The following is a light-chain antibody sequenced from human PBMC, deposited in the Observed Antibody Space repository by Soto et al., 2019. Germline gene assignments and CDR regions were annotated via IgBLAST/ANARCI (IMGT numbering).Light chain of an antibody. J-gene: IGLJ2*01. CDR1: SSNIGAGYD. CDR2: CNS. V-gene: IGLV1-40*01. Sequence: QSVLTQPPSVSGAPGQRVTISCTGSSSNIGAGYDVHWYQPLPGTAPKLLIYCNSNRPSGVPDRFSGSKSGTSASLAITGLQAEDESDYYCQSYDSSLSGYVVFGGGTKRTVL. CDR3: QSYDSSLSGYVV.